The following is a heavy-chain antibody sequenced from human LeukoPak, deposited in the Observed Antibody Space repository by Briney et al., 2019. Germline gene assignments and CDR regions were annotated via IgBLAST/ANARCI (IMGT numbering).Heavy chain of an antibody. J-gene: IGHJ4*02. CDR3: ARDSYLRELVAFDY. Sequence: GGSLRLSCAPSGFTFSSYSMNWVRQAPGKGLEWVSSISSSSSYIYYADSVKGRFTISRDNAKNSLYLQMNSLRAEDTAVYYCARDSYLRELVAFDYWGQGTLVTVSS. D-gene: IGHD2-8*02. V-gene: IGHV3-21*01. CDR2: ISSSSSYI. CDR1: GFTFSSYS.